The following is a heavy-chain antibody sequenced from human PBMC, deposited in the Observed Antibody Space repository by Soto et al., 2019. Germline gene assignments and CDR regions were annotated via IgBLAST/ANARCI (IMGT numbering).Heavy chain of an antibody. J-gene: IGHJ6*03. Sequence: PSETLSLTCAFYGGSFSGYYWSLIRQPPGKGLEWIGEINHSGSTNYNPFLKSRVTISVDTSKNQFSLKLSSVTAADTAVYYCARGIFGVVVEYYYYYMDVWGKGTTVTVSS. D-gene: IGHD3-3*01. CDR3: ARGIFGVVVEYYYYYMDV. V-gene: IGHV4-34*01. CDR1: GGSFSGYY. CDR2: INHSGST.